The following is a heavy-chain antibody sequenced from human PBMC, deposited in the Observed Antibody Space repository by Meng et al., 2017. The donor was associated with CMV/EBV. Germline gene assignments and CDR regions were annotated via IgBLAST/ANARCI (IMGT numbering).Heavy chain of an antibody. Sequence: ASVKVSCKASGYTFTSYYMHWVRQAPGQGLEWMGIINPSGGSTSYAQKFQGRVTMTRDTSTSTVYMELSSLRSEDTAVYYCARRGYGGNPLRPPLDYYYYGMDVWGQGTTVTVSS. CDR3: ARRGYGGNPLRPPLDYYYYGMDV. J-gene: IGHJ6*02. CDR1: GYTFTSYY. V-gene: IGHV1-46*01. D-gene: IGHD4-23*01. CDR2: INPSGGST.